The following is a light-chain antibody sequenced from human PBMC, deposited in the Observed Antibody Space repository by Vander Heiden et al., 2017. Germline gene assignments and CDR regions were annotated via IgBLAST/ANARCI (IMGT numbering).Light chain of an antibody. Sequence: LVFTQSPVTLSLSPWERATFSCRASQSVSNNHLAWYQQKPGQAPRLLISHASSRAAGIPDRFSGSGSGTDFTLTISRLEPEEFAVYYCQHYGFSPPVTFGGGTKVAIK. CDR3: QHYGFSPPVT. CDR2: HAS. V-gene: IGKV3-20*01. J-gene: IGKJ4*01. CDR1: QSVSNNH.